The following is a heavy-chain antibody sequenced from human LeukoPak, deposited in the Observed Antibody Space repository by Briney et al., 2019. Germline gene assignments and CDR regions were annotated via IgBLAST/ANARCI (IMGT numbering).Heavy chain of an antibody. J-gene: IGHJ4*02. V-gene: IGHV3-23*01. CDR3: ANRPDTALGS. Sequence: GGSLRLLCAASGFPFGSYAMTWVRQARGKGVEWVSAIGGRGGDTYYADSVRGRFTISRDNSKNTLYLQMNSLRAEDTAVYYCANRPDTALGSWGQGTLVTVSS. D-gene: IGHD5-18*01. CDR1: GFPFGSYA. CDR2: IGGRGGDT.